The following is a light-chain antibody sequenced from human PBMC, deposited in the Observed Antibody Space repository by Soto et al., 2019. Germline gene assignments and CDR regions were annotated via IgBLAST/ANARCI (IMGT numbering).Light chain of an antibody. CDR1: SSDVGSYDY. Sequence: QSALTQPASVSGSPGQSITISCTGSSSDVGSYDYVSWYQHHPGKAPKLLIYDVTTRPSGISHRFSGSKSGHTASLTISGLQAEDWADYYCASYVSSSSVFVFGPGTKLTVL. CDR3: ASYVSSSSVFV. CDR2: DVT. V-gene: IGLV2-14*03. J-gene: IGLJ1*01.